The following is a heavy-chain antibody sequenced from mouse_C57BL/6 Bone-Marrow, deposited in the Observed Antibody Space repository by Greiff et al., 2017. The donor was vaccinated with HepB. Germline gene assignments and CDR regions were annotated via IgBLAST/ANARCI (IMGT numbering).Heavy chain of an antibody. V-gene: IGHV7-4*01. J-gene: IGHJ3*01. CDR3: VKAVSSGSYYTCFDY. CDR2: IRNKANGYTT. Sequence: EVQGVESGGGLVQPGASLRLSCAASGFTFTDYQMSWVRQAPGKAHEWLALIRNKANGYTTEYTAPVKGRFTISSNTSQNILYLQMNTLRAEDSATYYGVKAVSSGSYYTCFDYWGQGTLVTVSA. D-gene: IGHD2-12*01. CDR1: GFTFTDYQ.